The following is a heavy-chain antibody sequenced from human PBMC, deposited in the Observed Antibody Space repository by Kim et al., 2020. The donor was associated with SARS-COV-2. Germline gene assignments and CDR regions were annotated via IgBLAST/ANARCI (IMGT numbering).Heavy chain of an antibody. D-gene: IGHD3-22*01. CDR3: AKVQSTYYYDSSGEIDP. CDR2: ISWNSGSI. Sequence: GGSLRLSCASSGFTFGDYAMHWVRQAPGKGLEWVSGISWNSGSIGYADSVKGRFTISRDNAKNSLYLQMNSLRAEDTALYYCAKVQSTYYYDSSGEIDPWGQGTLVTVSS. CDR1: GFTFGDYA. V-gene: IGHV3-9*01. J-gene: IGHJ5*02.